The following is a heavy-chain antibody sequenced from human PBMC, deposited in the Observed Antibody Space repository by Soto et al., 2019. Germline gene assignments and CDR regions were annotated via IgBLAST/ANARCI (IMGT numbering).Heavy chain of an antibody. J-gene: IGHJ4*02. CDR2: IIPIFGTA. Sequence: SVKVSCKASGGTFSSYAISWVRQAPGQGLEWMGGIIPIFGTANYAQKFQGRVTITADESTSTAYMELSSLRSEDTAVYYCAREPHAGYSSSWYDDYWGQGTLVTVPQ. D-gene: IGHD6-13*01. V-gene: IGHV1-69*13. CDR1: GGTFSSYA. CDR3: AREPHAGYSSSWYDDY.